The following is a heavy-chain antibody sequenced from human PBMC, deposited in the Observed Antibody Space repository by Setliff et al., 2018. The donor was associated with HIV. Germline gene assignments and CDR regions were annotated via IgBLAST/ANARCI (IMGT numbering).Heavy chain of an antibody. Sequence: SVKVSCKSSGGTFTSHVFSWVRQAPGQGLQWMGGIIPMRNIAKYAQQFQDRVTMTADKSTTTAYMELRSLTSEDTAVYYCARDRRKYYYDSWGQGTLVTVSS. D-gene: IGHD3-22*01. V-gene: IGHV1-69*10. CDR3: ARDRRKYYYDS. CDR2: IIPMRNIA. CDR1: GGTFTSHV. J-gene: IGHJ4*02.